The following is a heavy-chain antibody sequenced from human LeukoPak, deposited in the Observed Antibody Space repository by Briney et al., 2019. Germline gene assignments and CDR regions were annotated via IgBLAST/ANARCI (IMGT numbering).Heavy chain of an antibody. CDR1: GYTFTGYY. V-gene: IGHV1-2*02. CDR3: ARGPSWNSYYYYYYYMDV. J-gene: IGHJ6*03. D-gene: IGHD1-7*01. Sequence: ASVKVSCKASGYTFTGYYMHWVRQAPGQGLEWMGWINPNSGGTNYAQKFQGRVTMTRDTSISTAYMELSRLRSDDTAVYYGARGPSWNSYYYYYYYMDVWGKGTTVTVSS. CDR2: INPNSGGT.